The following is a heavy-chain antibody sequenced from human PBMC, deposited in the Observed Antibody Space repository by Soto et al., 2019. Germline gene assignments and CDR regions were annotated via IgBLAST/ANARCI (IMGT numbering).Heavy chain of an antibody. CDR2: INHSGST. CDR3: ARGRGLLWFGELTLDY. V-gene: IGHV4-34*01. J-gene: IGHJ4*02. CDR1: GGSFSGYY. D-gene: IGHD3-10*01. Sequence: LSLTCAVYGGSFSGYYWSWIRQPPGKGLEWIGEINHSGSTNYNPSLKSRVTISVDTSKNQFSLKLSSVTAADTAVYYCARGRGLLWFGELTLDYWGQGTLVTVSS.